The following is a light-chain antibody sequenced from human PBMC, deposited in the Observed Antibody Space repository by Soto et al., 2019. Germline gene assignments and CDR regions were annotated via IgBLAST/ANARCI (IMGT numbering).Light chain of an antibody. CDR1: QSVSSSY. J-gene: IGKJ4*01. Sequence: TQSPGTLSLSPGERATLSCRASQSVSSSYLAWYQQKPGQAPRLLIYGASSRATGIPDRFSGSGSGTDFTLTISRLEAEDFAVYYCQQYGSSPLTFGGGTKVDIK. CDR2: GAS. CDR3: QQYGSSPLT. V-gene: IGKV3-20*01.